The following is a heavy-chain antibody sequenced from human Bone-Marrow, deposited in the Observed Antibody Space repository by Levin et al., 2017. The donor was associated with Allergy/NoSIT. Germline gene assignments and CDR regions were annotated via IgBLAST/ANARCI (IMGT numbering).Heavy chain of an antibody. CDR2: IWYDGSNK. Sequence: GGSLRLSCAASGFTFSSYGMHWVRQAPGKGLEWVAVIWYDGSNKYYADSVKGRFTISRDNSKNTLYLQMNSLRAEDTAVYYCAREYSSGWNNWFDPWGQGTLVTVSS. CDR3: AREYSSGWNNWFDP. V-gene: IGHV3-33*01. J-gene: IGHJ5*02. CDR1: GFTFSSYG. D-gene: IGHD6-19*01.